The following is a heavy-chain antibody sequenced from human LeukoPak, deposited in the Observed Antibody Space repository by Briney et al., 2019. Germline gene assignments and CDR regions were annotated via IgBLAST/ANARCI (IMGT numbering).Heavy chain of an antibody. V-gene: IGHV3-74*01. CDR1: GFTLSGYW. J-gene: IGHJ4*02. CDR3: SKDFRGAHDY. D-gene: IGHD4/OR15-4a*01. Sequence: GGSLXLSCAAFGFTLSGYWVHWVRQAPGKGLVWVARTNPDGSITNYADSVRGRFTISRDNAKNTLYLQMNSLRAEDTAIYYCSKDFRGAHDYWGQGTLVTVSS. CDR2: TNPDGSIT.